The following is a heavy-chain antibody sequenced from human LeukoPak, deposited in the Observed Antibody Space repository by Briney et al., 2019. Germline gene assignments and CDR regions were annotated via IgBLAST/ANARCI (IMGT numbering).Heavy chain of an antibody. J-gene: IGHJ3*02. CDR2: IYYSGST. CDR3: ARDYDSWSGYYVGRDAFDI. CDR1: GGSISSGDYY. Sequence: TLSLTCTVSGGSISSGDYYWSWIRQPPGKGLEWIGYIYYSGSTYYNPSLKSRVTISVDTSKNQFSLKLSSVTAADTAVYYCARDYDSWSGYYVGRDAFDIWGQGTMVTVSS. V-gene: IGHV4-30-4*08. D-gene: IGHD3-3*01.